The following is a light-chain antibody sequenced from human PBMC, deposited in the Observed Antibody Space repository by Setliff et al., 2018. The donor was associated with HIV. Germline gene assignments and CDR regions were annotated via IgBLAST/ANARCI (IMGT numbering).Light chain of an antibody. CDR3: SSYTSSSTLA. CDR1: SSDVGGYNY. Sequence: QSALTQPASVSGSPGQSITISCTGTSSDVGGYNYVSWYQRHPGKAPKLMIYEVSNRPSGVSNRFSGSKSGNTASLTISGLQAEDEADYYCSSYTSSSTLAFGGGTK. CDR2: EVS. V-gene: IGLV2-14*01. J-gene: IGLJ3*02.